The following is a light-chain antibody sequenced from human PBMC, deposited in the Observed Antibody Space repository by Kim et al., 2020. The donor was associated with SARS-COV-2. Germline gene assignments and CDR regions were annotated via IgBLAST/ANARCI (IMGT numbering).Light chain of an antibody. Sequence: AIQLTQSPSSLSASVGDRVTITCRASQGIRSALAWYQQKPGKPPKLLIYDASSLESGVPSRFSGSGSGTDFTLTISSLQPEDFATYYCLQFNNYPLTFGGGTKVDIK. CDR3: LQFNNYPLT. J-gene: IGKJ4*01. CDR1: QGIRSA. V-gene: IGKV1D-13*01. CDR2: DAS.